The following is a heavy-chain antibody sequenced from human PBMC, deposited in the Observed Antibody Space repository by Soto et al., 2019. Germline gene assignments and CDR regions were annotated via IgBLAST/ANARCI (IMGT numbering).Heavy chain of an antibody. CDR2: ISGSGGST. Sequence: EVQLLESEGGLVQPGGSLRLSCAASGFTFSSYAMSWVRQAPGKGLEWVSAISGSGGSTYYADSVKGRFTISRDNSKNTLYLQMNSLRAEDTAVYYCAKGAPSFTSTVSRLFDYWGQGTLVTVSS. D-gene: IGHD4-17*01. J-gene: IGHJ4*02. CDR3: AKGAPSFTSTVSRLFDY. CDR1: GFTFSSYA. V-gene: IGHV3-23*01.